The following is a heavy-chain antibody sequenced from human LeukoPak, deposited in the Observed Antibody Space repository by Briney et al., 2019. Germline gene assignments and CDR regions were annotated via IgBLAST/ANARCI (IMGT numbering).Heavy chain of an antibody. CDR3: ARDLTVTNLLASSFVC. D-gene: IGHD4-17*01. CDR2: IYHSGSP. CDR1: GYSLSSGYY. J-gene: IGHJ4*02. Sequence: SETLPLTCAVSGYSLSSGYYWGWIRQPPGKGREWIGGIYHSGSPSYNPSLRSRVPIPVDTPKNKSSLRLGSVTAADPAVYCCARDLTVTNLLASSFVCWGQGAKVTVSS. V-gene: IGHV4-38-2*02.